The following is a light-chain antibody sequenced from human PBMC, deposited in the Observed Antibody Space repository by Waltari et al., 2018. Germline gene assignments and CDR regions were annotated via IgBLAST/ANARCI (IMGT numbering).Light chain of an antibody. Sequence: DIQLTHSPSFLSASVGDRVTITCRASQGISSYLAWYQQKPGKAPKLLIYAASTLQSGVPSRFSGSGSGTEFTLTISSLQPEDFATYYCQQLNSYPQTFGPAPKVDIK. CDR3: QQLNSYPQT. CDR2: AAS. CDR1: QGISSY. J-gene: IGKJ3*01. V-gene: IGKV1-9*01.